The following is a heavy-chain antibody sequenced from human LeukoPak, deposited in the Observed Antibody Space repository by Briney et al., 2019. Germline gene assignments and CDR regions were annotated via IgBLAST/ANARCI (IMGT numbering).Heavy chain of an antibody. J-gene: IGHJ4*02. CDR2: IYYTGST. CDR3: ARGRRDGYNFHHIDY. D-gene: IGHD5-24*01. V-gene: IGHV4-39*07. Sequence: SETLSLTCTVSGGSVTSSSYYWGWNRQPPGKGLEWIGNIYYTGSTYYNPSLKRRITISLDTSKTQFSLKVRSVTAADTAVYYCARGRRDGYNFHHIDYWGQGTLVTVSS. CDR1: GGSVTSSSYY.